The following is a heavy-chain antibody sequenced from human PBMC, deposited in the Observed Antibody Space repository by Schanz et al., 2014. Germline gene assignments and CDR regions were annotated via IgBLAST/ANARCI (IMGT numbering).Heavy chain of an antibody. CDR3: ARKVVATIGGYYDN. CDR1: GITFSSYS. D-gene: IGHD5-12*01. V-gene: IGHV3-48*01. CDR2: INTGSNYI. J-gene: IGHJ4*02. Sequence: EVHLVESGGGLVQPGGSLRLSCAASGITFSSYSMNWVRQAPGKGLEWISFINTGSNYINYADSVKGRFTISGDSSKYTVYLQMNSLRAEDTAVYYCARKVVATIGGYYDNWGQGTLVIVSS.